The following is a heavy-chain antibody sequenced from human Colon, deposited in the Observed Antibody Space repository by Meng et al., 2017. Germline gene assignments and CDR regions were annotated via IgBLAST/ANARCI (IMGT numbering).Heavy chain of an antibody. J-gene: IGHJ4*02. D-gene: IGHD1-26*01. V-gene: IGHV4-61*01. CDR1: GPSVSSGNHY. CDR3: AGGPWEFDY. CDR2: VDYSGST. Sequence: GPPQECGPGLLTPSEPLAPPGTVSGPSVSSGNHYWSWIRQPPGKGLEYIAYVDYSGSTHYNPSLKSRVTMSVDTSKKQLSLKLSSVTAADTAVYYCAGGPWEFDYWGQGTLVTVSS.